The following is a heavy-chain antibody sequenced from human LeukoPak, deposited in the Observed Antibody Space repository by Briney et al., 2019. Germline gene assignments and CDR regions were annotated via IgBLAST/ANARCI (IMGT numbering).Heavy chain of an antibody. CDR3: ASTYDSSGYRVYYMDV. Sequence: ASVKVSCKASGYTFTSYAINWVRQAPGRGLEWMGWINTNTGNPTYAQGFTGRFVFSLDTSVSTAYLQISSLKAEDTAVYYCASTYDSSGYRVYYMDVWGKGTTVTVSS. V-gene: IGHV7-4-1*02. D-gene: IGHD3-22*01. CDR2: INTNTGNP. CDR1: GYTFTSYA. J-gene: IGHJ6*03.